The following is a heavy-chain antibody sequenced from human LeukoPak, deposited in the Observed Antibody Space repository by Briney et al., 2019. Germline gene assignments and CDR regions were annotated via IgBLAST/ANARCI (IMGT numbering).Heavy chain of an antibody. J-gene: IGHJ6*02. CDR3: AREATSNSYYHYHGMDV. V-gene: IGHV4-59*01. CDR1: GGSISSYY. D-gene: IGHD5-12*01. Sequence: SETLSLTCTVSGGSISSYYWSWIRQPPGKGLEWIGYIYYSGSTNYNPSLKSRVTISVDTSKNQFSLKLSSVTAADTAVYYCAREATSNSYYHYHGMDVWGQGTTVTVS. CDR2: IYYSGST.